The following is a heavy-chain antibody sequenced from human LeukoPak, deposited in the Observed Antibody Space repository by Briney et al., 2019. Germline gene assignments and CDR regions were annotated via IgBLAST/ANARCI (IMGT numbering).Heavy chain of an antibody. V-gene: IGHV6-1*01. CDR1: GDSFSSNSAA. Sequence: SQTLSLTCAISGDSFSSNSAAWNWIRQSPSRGLEWLGRTYYRSKCYNDYAVSVKSRITINPDTSKNQFSLQLNSVTPEDTAVYYCARDSRASYSSSWYGGRAAFDIWGQGTMVTVSS. CDR3: ARDSRASYSSSWYGGRAAFDI. CDR2: TYYRSKCYN. J-gene: IGHJ3*02. D-gene: IGHD6-13*01.